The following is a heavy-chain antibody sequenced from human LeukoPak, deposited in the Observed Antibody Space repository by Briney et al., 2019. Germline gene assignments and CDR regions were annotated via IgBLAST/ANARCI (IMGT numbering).Heavy chain of an antibody. CDR1: GGSISSYY. CDR2: IYYSGST. V-gene: IGHV4-59*01. Sequence: PSETLSLTCTVSGGSISSYYWSWIRQPPGKGLEWIGYIYYSGSTNYNPSLKSRVTISVDTSKNQFSLQLSSVTAADTAVYYCARSRGGYSSPWGQGTLVTVSS. D-gene: IGHD6-19*01. J-gene: IGHJ5*02. CDR3: ARSRGGYSSP.